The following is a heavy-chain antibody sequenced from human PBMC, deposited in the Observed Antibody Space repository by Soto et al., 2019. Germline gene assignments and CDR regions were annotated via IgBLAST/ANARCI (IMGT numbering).Heavy chain of an antibody. CDR1: GGSISNGYYY. D-gene: IGHD2-15*01. CDR2: VYHSGRT. Sequence: SETLSLTCTVSGGSISNGYYYWSWVRQNPGKGLEWIGHVYHSGRTYYNPSLKSRVGITVDTSKNQFSLNLNSVTDADTALYYCARWVEVSLHYFDSWGQGIPVTVSS. J-gene: IGHJ4*02. V-gene: IGHV4-30-4*02. CDR3: ARWVEVSLHYFDS.